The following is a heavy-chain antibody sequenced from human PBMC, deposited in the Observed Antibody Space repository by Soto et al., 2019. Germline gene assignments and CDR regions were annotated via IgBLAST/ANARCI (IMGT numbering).Heavy chain of an antibody. D-gene: IGHD2-15*01. V-gene: IGHV3-30*04. J-gene: IGHJ4*02. CDR3: ARDTQKALVVVAATGGFDY. CDR2: ISFAGNNK. CDR1: GFTFSRYS. Sequence: PGGSLRLSCAVSGFTFSRYSMHWVRQDPDMGLEWVAFISFAGNNKYYADSVKGRFTISRDNSNNMLYLEMNSLRLDDTAGYYCARDTQKALVVVAATGGFDYWGQGTPVTVSS.